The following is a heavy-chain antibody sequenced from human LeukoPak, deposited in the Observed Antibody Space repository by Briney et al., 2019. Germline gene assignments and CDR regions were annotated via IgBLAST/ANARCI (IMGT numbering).Heavy chain of an antibody. D-gene: IGHD3-3*01. CDR2: IKSKTDGGTT. CDR1: GFTFSDYY. Sequence: GGSLRLSCAASGFTFSDYYMSWIRQAPGKGLEWVGRIKSKTDGGTTDYAAPVKGRFTISRDDSKNTLYLQMNSLKTEDTAVYYCTTAITIFGVDEGDWFDPWGQGTLVTVSS. V-gene: IGHV3-15*01. J-gene: IGHJ5*02. CDR3: TTAITIFGVDEGDWFDP.